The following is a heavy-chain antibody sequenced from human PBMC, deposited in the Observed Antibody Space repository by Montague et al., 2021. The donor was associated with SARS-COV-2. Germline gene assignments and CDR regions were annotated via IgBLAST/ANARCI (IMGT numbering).Heavy chain of an antibody. CDR2: IHDSGGA. V-gene: IGHV4-59*01. Sequence: SETLSLTCTVSVGSISNYYWTWIRQPPGKGLEWIGYIHDSGGANYNPSLKSRSTISVDTSNNQFSLKLSSVTAADTAVYYCARAYCGGDCHVGPWGQGILVTVSS. D-gene: IGHD2-21*02. J-gene: IGHJ5*02. CDR3: ARAYCGGDCHVGP. CDR1: VGSISNYY.